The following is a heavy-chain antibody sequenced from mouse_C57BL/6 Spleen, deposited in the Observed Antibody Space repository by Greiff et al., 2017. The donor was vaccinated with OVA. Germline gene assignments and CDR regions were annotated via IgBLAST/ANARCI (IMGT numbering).Heavy chain of an antibody. CDR1: GFTFNTYA. Sequence: EVQLVESGGGLVQPKGSLKLSCAASGFTFNTYAMHWVRQAPGKGLEWVARLRSKSSNYATYYADSVKDRFTISRDDSQSMLYLQMNNLKTEDTAMYYCVRDRGTTVVAWYFDVWGTGTTVTVSS. D-gene: IGHD1-1*01. CDR2: LRSKSSNYAT. V-gene: IGHV10-3*01. CDR3: VRDRGTTVVAWYFDV. J-gene: IGHJ1*03.